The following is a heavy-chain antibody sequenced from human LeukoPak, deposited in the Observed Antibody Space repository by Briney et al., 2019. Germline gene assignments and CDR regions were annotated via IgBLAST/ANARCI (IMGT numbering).Heavy chain of an antibody. CDR2: INHSGST. CDR3: ARDPPNDYGDYNYYYYMDV. Sequence: SETLSLTCAVYGGSFSGYYWSWIRQPPGKGLEWIGEINHSGSTNYNPSLKSRVTISVDTSKNQFSLKLSSVTAADTAVYYCARDPPNDYGDYNYYYYMDVWGKGTTVTVSS. CDR1: GGSFSGYY. D-gene: IGHD4-17*01. J-gene: IGHJ6*03. V-gene: IGHV4-34*01.